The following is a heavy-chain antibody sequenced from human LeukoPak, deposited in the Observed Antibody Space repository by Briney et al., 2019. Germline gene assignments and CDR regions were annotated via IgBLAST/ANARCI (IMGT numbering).Heavy chain of an antibody. J-gene: IGHJ3*02. CDR3: ARDRDYDFWSGYLGDDAFDI. V-gene: IGHV3-21*01. CDR1: GFTFSNYS. CDR2: ISSSSSYI. Sequence: PGGSLRLSCAASGFTFSNYSMDWVRQAPGKGLEWVSSISSSSSYIYYADSVKGRFTISRDNAKNSLYLQMNSLRAEDTAVYYCARDRDYDFWSGYLGDDAFDIWGQGTMVTASS. D-gene: IGHD3-3*01.